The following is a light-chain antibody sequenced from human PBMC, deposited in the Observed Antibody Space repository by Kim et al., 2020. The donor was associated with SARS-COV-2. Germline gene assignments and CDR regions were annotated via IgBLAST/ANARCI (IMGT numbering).Light chain of an antibody. CDR3: QQSHTAPSLT. V-gene: IGKV1-39*01. CDR1: QSISTY. J-gene: IGKJ4*01. CDR2: AAS. Sequence: DIQMTQSPSSLAASVGDRVTIACRAGQSISTYLHWYQQKPGKAPKLLIYAASTLQSGVPSRFSGSGSGTDFTLTISSLQPEDFATYYCQQSHTAPSLTFGGGTKVDIK.